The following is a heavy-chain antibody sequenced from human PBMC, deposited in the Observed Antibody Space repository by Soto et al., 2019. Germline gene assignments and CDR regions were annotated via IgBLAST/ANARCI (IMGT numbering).Heavy chain of an antibody. V-gene: IGHV1-69*13. J-gene: IGHJ5*02. Sequence: EASVKVSCKASGGTFSSYAISWVRQAPGQGLEWMGGIIPIFGTANYAQKFQGRVTITADESTSTAYMELSSLRSEDTAVYYCAREGLQHPYNWCDPWGQGTMVTVSS. D-gene: IGHD2-15*01. CDR2: IIPIFGTA. CDR3: AREGLQHPYNWCDP. CDR1: GGTFSSYA.